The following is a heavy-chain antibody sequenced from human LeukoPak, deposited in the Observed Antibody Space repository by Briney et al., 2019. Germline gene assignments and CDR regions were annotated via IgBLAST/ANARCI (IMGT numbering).Heavy chain of an antibody. D-gene: IGHD3-22*01. CDR2: IYHSGST. CDR3: ARDQGYDSSGYFSNPFDY. J-gene: IGHJ4*02. CDR1: GGSISSSNW. V-gene: IGHV4-4*02. Sequence: SETLSLTCAVSGGSISSSNWWSWVRQPPGKGLEWIGEIYHSGSTSYNPSLKSRVTISVDKSKNQFSLKLSSVTAADTAVYYCARDQGYDSSGYFSNPFDYWGQGTLVTVSS.